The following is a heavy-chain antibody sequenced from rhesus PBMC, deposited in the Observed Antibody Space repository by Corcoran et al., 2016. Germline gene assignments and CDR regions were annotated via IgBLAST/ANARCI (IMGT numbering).Heavy chain of an antibody. Sequence: QVQLQESGPAVVKPSETLSLTCAVSGGSISSSNWWSWIRQSPGKGLEWIGGIYGSGGSTEYNPSLKSRVTILIDTSKNQFSLKLSSVTAADTAVYYCARHARTYSSGWPYYFDYWGQGVLVTVSS. CDR2: IYGSGGST. D-gene: IGHD6-31*01. CDR1: GGSISSSNW. CDR3: ARHARTYSSGWPYYFDY. J-gene: IGHJ4*01. V-gene: IGHV4-93*02.